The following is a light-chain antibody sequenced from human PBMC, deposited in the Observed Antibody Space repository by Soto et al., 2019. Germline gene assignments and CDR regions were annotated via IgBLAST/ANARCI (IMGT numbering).Light chain of an antibody. V-gene: IGKV3-15*01. Sequence: EIVMTQSPTTLSVSPGERVTISCRASQSVSSNLVWYQQRPGQAPRLLIYRASTRATDIPVRFSGSGSETEFTLTISSLQSEDVAVYYCQQNNDWPRTFGQGTKVEIK. CDR1: QSVSSN. CDR3: QQNNDWPRT. CDR2: RAS. J-gene: IGKJ1*01.